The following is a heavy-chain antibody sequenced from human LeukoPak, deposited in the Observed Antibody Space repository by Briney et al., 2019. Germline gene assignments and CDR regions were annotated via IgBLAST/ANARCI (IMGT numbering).Heavy chain of an antibody. CDR3: ARVELEGKGYCTNGVCYGGVDY. J-gene: IGHJ4*02. V-gene: IGHV1-18*01. CDR1: GYTFTSYG. D-gene: IGHD2-8*01. CDR2: ISAYNGNT. Sequence: GASVKVSCTASGYTFTSYGISWVRQAPGQGLEWMGWISAYNGNTNYAQKLQGRVTMTTDTSTSTAYMELRSLRSDDTAVYYCARVELEGKGYCTNGVCYGGVDYWGQGTLVTVSS.